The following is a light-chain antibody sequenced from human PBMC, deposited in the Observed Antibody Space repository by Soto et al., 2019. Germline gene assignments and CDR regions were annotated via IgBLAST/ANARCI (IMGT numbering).Light chain of an antibody. CDR3: KNYNSAPIT. V-gene: IGKV1-27*01. CDR1: QAISNY. Sequence: DIQMTQSPSSLSASVGDRVTITCRASQAISNYLAWYQQQSGQVPKLLIYAASTLQSGVPSRFSGSVSGTDFTLTSNSLQPEDVATYYWKNYNSAPITFGPGTKVDIK. J-gene: IGKJ1*01. CDR2: AAS.